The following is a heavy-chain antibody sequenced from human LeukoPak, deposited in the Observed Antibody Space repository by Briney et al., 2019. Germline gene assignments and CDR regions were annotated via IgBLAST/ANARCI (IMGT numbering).Heavy chain of an antibody. CDR1: VLTFSSYG. CDR3: AKAPVTSCRGAYCYPLDS. CDR2: TSSSDAGT. V-gene: IGHV3-23*01. J-gene: IGHJ4*02. D-gene: IGHD2-21*01. Sequence: PGGTLRLSCAASVLTFSSYGMSWVRQAPGKGLEWVSGTSSSDAGTYHADSVRGRFTISRDNSKNTLYLQMNSLRAEDAAVYFCAKAPVTSCRGAYCYPLDSWGQGTLVTVSS.